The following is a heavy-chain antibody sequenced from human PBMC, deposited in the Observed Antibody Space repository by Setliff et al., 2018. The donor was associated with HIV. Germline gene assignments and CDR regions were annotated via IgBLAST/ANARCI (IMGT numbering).Heavy chain of an antibody. D-gene: IGHD3-22*01. CDR3: AGASYYYDSSGWVDY. V-gene: IGHV3-11*04. CDR2: ISSSSTI. CDR1: GFTFSDYY. J-gene: IGHJ4*02. Sequence: GGSLRLSCAASGFTFSDYYMNWVPQAPGKGLEWVSSISSSSTIYYADSVKGRFTISRDNAKNSLYLQMNSLRAEDTAVHYCAGASYYYDSSGWVDYWGQGTLVTVS.